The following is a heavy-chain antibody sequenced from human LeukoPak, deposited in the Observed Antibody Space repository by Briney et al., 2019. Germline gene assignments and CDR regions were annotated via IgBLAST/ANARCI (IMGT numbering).Heavy chain of an antibody. CDR3: ARSYYDSSGYPHFDY. D-gene: IGHD3-22*01. V-gene: IGHV3-13*04. CDR1: GFTFSSYD. J-gene: IGHJ4*02. Sequence: GGSLRLSCAASGFTFSSYDMHWVRQATGKGLEWVSTIGSTGDTYYPGSVKGRFTISRESAKNSLYLQMNGLRAGDTAVYSCARSYYDSSGYPHFDYWGQGTLVTVSS. CDR2: IGSTGDT.